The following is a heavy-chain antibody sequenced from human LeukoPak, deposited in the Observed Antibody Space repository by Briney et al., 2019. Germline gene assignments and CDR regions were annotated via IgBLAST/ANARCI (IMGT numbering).Heavy chain of an antibody. J-gene: IGHJ5*02. V-gene: IGHV1-2*02. CDR2: INPNSGGT. CDR3: ARDRLAYYDILTGYQNWFDP. CDR1: GYTFTGYY. Sequence: ASVKVSCKASGYTFTGYYMHWVRQAPGQRLEWMGWINPNSGGTNYAQKFQGRVTMTRDTSISTAYMELSRLRSDDTAVYYCARDRLAYYDILTGYQNWFDPWGQGTLVTVSS. D-gene: IGHD3-9*01.